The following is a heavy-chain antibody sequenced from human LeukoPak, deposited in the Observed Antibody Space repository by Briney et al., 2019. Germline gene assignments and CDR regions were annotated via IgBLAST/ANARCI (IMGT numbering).Heavy chain of an antibody. V-gene: IGHV1-69*13. Sequence: ASVKVSCKASGGTFSSYAISWVRQAPGQGLEWMGGIIPIFGTANYAQKFQGRVTITADESTSTAYMELSSRRSEATAVYYCPRDRPRLGATTTFDIWGQATMATVSS. CDR1: GGTFSSYA. CDR2: IIPIFGTA. J-gene: IGHJ3*02. CDR3: PRDRPRLGATTTFDI. D-gene: IGHD1-26*01.